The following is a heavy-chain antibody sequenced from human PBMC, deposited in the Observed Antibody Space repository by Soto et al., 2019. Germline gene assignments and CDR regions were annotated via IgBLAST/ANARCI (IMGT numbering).Heavy chain of an antibody. CDR2: ISYDGSNK. Sequence: PGGSLRLSCAASGFTFSSYGMHWVRQAPGKGLEWVAVISYDGSNKYYADSVKGRFTISRDNSKNTLYLQMNSLRADDTAVYYCAKNGRVGAIPYYYYGMDVWGQGTTVTVSS. CDR1: GFTFSSYG. J-gene: IGHJ6*02. V-gene: IGHV3-30*18. CDR3: AKNGRVGAIPYYYYGMDV. D-gene: IGHD1-26*01.